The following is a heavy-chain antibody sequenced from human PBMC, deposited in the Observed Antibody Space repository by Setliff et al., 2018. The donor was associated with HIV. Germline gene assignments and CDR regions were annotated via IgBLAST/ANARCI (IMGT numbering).Heavy chain of an antibody. J-gene: IGHJ4*02. CDR1: GFTLSDHW. CDR3: VKWNYPNS. CDR2: TNNDGSIT. V-gene: IGHV3-74*01. D-gene: IGHD1-7*01. Sequence: SLRLSCAASGFTLSDHWMHWVRQVPGKGLVWVSRTNNDGSITNYADFVKGRFTMSRDSAKNTLYLQMNSLRVEDTAVYYCVKWNYPNSWGQGTLVTAPQ.